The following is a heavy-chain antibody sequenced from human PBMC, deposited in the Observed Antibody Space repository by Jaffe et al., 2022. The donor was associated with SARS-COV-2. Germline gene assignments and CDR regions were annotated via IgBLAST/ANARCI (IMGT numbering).Heavy chain of an antibody. V-gene: IGHV3-15*01. CDR1: GFTFSNAW. J-gene: IGHJ6*02. Sequence: EVQLVESGGGLVKPGGSLRLSCAASGFTFSNAWMSWVRQAPGKGLEWVGRIKSKTDGGTTDYAAPVKGRFTISRDDSKNTLYLQMNSLKTEDTAVYYCTTGIAAAGRRIYYYYYGMDVWGQGTTVTVSS. D-gene: IGHD6-13*01. CDR3: TTGIAAAGRRIYYYYYGMDV. CDR2: IKSKTDGGTT.